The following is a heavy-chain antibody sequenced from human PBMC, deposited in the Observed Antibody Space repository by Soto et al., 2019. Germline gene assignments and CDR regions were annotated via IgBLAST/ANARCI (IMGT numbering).Heavy chain of an antibody. D-gene: IGHD6-19*01. Sequence: ASVKVSCKASGYTFTSYGISWVRQAPVQGLEWMVWISAYNGNTNYAQKLQGRVTMTTDTSTSTAYMELRSLRSDDTAVYYCARDSSGWNAFAIWAQGTMVTLSS. J-gene: IGHJ3*02. CDR2: ISAYNGNT. CDR1: GYTFTSYG. CDR3: ARDSSGWNAFAI. V-gene: IGHV1-18*01.